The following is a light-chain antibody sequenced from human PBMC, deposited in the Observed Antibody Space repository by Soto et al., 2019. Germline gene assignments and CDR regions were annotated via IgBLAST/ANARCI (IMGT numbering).Light chain of an antibody. CDR2: GAS. Sequence: EIVLTQSPGTLSLSPGERATLSCRASQSVTSSYLAWYQQKPGQAPRLLIYGASSRATGIPDRFSGSGSGPDVPLTISRLEPEDFAVYYCQQYGSSPLTFGGGTKVEIK. CDR1: QSVTSSY. J-gene: IGKJ4*01. CDR3: QQYGSSPLT. V-gene: IGKV3-20*01.